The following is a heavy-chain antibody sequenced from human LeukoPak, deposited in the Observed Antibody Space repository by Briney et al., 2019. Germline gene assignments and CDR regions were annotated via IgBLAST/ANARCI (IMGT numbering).Heavy chain of an antibody. Sequence: GGSLRLSCAASGFTFSSYGMHWVRQAPGKGLEWVAVIWNDGSNKYYADSVKGRFTISRDNAKNSLYLQMNSLRDEDTAVYYCARGKIGYYYGDYDGYWGQGTLVTVSS. D-gene: IGHD4-17*01. V-gene: IGHV3-33*01. CDR3: ARGKIGYYYGDYDGY. J-gene: IGHJ4*02. CDR1: GFTFSSYG. CDR2: IWNDGSNK.